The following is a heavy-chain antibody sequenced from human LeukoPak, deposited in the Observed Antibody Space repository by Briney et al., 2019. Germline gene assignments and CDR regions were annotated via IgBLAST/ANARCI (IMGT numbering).Heavy chain of an antibody. D-gene: IGHD7-27*01. Sequence: GPLRLSCAASGFTFSGYWMHWVRQAPGKGLVWVSLINHDASNTNYEDSVEGRFTISRDNAKNTLYLQMNSLGAEDTAVYYCARAAANWAIDYWGQGTLVTVSS. CDR2: INHDASNT. J-gene: IGHJ4*02. CDR1: GFTFSGYW. CDR3: ARAAANWAIDY. V-gene: IGHV3-74*01.